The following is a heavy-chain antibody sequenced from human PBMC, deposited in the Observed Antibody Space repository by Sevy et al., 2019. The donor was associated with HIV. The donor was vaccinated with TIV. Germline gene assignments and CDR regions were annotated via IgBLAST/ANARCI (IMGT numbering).Heavy chain of an antibody. J-gene: IGHJ6*02. CDR1: GFNFSNYS. D-gene: IGHD1-20*01. CDR3: ARPTSGLSEYEPLDNARFYGMDV. CDR2: ISSSGSYI. V-gene: IGHV3-21*01. Sequence: GGSLRLSCAVSGFNFSNYSMDWVRQAPGKGLEWVSSISSSGSYIYYSDSLKGRITISRDNAKNSLFLQMNSLRAEDTAVYYCARPTSGLSEYEPLDNARFYGMDVWGQGTTVTVSS.